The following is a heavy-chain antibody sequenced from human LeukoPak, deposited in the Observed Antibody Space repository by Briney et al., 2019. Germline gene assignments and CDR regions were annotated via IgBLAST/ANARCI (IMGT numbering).Heavy chain of an antibody. Sequence: GRSLRLSCAASGFTFSSYSINWVRQAPGRGLEWVSYISSSSSNIYYADSVKGRFTISRDNAKNSLYLQMNSLRAEDTAVYYCARDLGNWEKREWYFDLWGRGTLVTVSS. CDR3: ARDLGNWEKREWYFDL. CDR1: GFTFSSYS. V-gene: IGHV3-48*04. J-gene: IGHJ2*01. CDR2: ISSSSSNI. D-gene: IGHD1-1*01.